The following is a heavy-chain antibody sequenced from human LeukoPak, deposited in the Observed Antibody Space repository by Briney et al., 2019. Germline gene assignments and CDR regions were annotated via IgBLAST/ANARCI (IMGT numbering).Heavy chain of an antibody. Sequence: PGGSLRLSCAASGFIFSSYGMHWVRQAPGKGLEWVAVISYDGSNKYYADSVKGRFTISRDNSKNTLYLQMNSLRAEDTAVYYCARRSSGCYWDGYYFDYWGQGTLVTVSS. CDR1: GFIFSSYG. V-gene: IGHV3-30*03. CDR2: ISYDGSNK. D-gene: IGHD1-26*01. J-gene: IGHJ4*02. CDR3: ARRSSGCYWDGYYFDY.